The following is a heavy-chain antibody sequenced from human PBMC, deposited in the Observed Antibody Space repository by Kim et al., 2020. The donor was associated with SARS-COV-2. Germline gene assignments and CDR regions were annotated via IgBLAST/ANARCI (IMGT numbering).Heavy chain of an antibody. CDR3: ARFLDIVDYYFDY. V-gene: IGHV1-3*01. J-gene: IGHJ4*02. CDR2: INAGNGNT. CDR1: GYTFTSYA. Sequence: ASVKVSCKASGYTFTSYAMHWVRQAPGQRLEWMGWINAGNGNTKYSQKFQGRVTITRDTSASTAYMELSSLRSEDTAVYYCARFLDIVDYYFDYWGQGTLVTVSS. D-gene: IGHD5-12*01.